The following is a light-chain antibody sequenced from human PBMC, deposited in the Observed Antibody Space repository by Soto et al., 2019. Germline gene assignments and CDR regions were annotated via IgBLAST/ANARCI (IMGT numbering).Light chain of an antibody. CDR3: QQYGSSPT. Sequence: EIVLTQSPATLSLSPGERATLSCGASQSINSNYLAWYQQKPGLAPRLVIYDTSRRAPGIPARLTGSVSGTDISLTISRLEPEDSAIYDCQQYGSSPTCRQGTRLEI. V-gene: IGKV3D-20*01. J-gene: IGKJ5*01. CDR2: DTS. CDR1: QSINSNY.